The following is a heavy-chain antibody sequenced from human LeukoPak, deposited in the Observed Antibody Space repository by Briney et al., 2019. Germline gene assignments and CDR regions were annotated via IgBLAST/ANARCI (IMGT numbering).Heavy chain of an antibody. V-gene: IGHV6-1*01. J-gene: IGHJ4*02. D-gene: IGHD1-26*01. Sequence: SQTVSLTCAISGDSVSSNSAAWDWGRQSPSRGLEWLGRTYYRSKWYNDYTLSVKSRITINPDTPKNHFSLHLNSVTPEDTAVYYCARTVGLYYVDYWGPGTLVTVSS. CDR1: GDSVSSNSAA. CDR2: TYYRSKWYN. CDR3: ARTVGLYYVDY.